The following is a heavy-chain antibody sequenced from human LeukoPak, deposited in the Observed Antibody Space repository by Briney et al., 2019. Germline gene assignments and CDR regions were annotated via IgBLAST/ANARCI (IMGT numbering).Heavy chain of an antibody. CDR2: IFYSGST. Sequence: PSETLSLTCTVSSGSISTSNYYWGWVRQPPGKALEWIGNIFYSGSTYYNPSLKSRVTISVDTSKNQFSLKLSSVTAADTAVYYCARDLGRYYDFWSGRYYYYYYYMDVWGKGTTVTVSS. CDR3: ARDLGRYYDFWSGRYYYYYYYMDV. J-gene: IGHJ6*03. CDR1: SGSISTSNYY. D-gene: IGHD3-3*01. V-gene: IGHV4-39*07.